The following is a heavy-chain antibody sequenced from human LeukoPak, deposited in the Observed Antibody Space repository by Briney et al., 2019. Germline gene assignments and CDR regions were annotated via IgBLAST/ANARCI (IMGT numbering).Heavy chain of an antibody. CDR2: ISYDGSNK. CDR3: ARATVDTAMVADYYYYMDV. D-gene: IGHD5-18*01. Sequence: PGGSLRLSCAASGFTFSSYAMHWVRQAPGKGLEWVAVISYDGSNKYYADSVKGRFTISRDNSKNTLYLQMNSLRAEDTAVYYCARATVDTAMVADYYYYMDVWGKGTTVTVSS. CDR1: GFTFSSYA. J-gene: IGHJ6*03. V-gene: IGHV3-30*01.